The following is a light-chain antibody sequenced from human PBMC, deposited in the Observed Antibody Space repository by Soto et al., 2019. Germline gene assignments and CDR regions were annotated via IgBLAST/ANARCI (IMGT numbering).Light chain of an antibody. CDR3: AAWDGSLNVVL. CDR2: STN. V-gene: IGLV1-44*01. CDR1: SSNIGSNT. J-gene: IGLJ2*01. Sequence: QSVLTQPPSASGTPGQRVAISCSGSSSNIGSNTVNWYQQLPGSDPQLLIYSTNQRPSGVPGRFSGSKSGTSASLAISGLQSEDEADYYCAAWDGSLNVVLFGGGTKLTVL.